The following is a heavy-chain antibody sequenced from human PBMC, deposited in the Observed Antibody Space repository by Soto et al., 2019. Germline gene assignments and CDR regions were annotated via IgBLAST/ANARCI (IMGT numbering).Heavy chain of an antibody. D-gene: IGHD3-10*01. J-gene: IGHJ3*02. Sequence: GGSLRLSCAASGFTFSSYAMSWVRQAPGKGLEWVSAISGSGGSTYYADSVKGRFTISRDNSKNTLYLQMNSLRAEDTAVYYCAKDLTADYYGSDSPDAFDIWGQGTMVTVSS. CDR1: GFTFSSYA. CDR2: ISGSGGST. CDR3: AKDLTADYYGSDSPDAFDI. V-gene: IGHV3-23*01.